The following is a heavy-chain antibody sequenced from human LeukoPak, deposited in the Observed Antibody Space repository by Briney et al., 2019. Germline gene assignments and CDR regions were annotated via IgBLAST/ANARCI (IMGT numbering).Heavy chain of an antibody. J-gene: IGHJ6*02. CDR3: ARRRTVDV. CDR2: IKEDGSEK. Sequence: QTGGSLRLSCAASGFTFSGYWMTWVRQAPGKGLEWVANIKEDGSEKYYVDSVKGRFTISRDNAKNSLFLQMNSLRAEDTAVYYCARRRTVDVWGQGTTVTVSS. V-gene: IGHV3-7*01. CDR1: GFTFSGYW.